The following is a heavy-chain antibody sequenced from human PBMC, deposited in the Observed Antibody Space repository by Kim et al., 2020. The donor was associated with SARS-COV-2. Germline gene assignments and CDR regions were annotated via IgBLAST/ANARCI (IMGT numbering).Heavy chain of an antibody. J-gene: IGHJ6*02. CDR3: ARDFEMKAYYYGMDV. D-gene: IGHD3-9*01. V-gene: IGHV4-4*02. Sequence: PSLKSRVTISVDKSKNQFSLKLSSVTAADTAVYYCARDFEMKAYYYGMDVWGQGTTVTVSS.